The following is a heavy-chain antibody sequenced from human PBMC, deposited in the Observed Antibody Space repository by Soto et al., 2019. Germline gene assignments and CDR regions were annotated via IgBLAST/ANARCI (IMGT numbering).Heavy chain of an antibody. D-gene: IGHD3-9*01. J-gene: IGHJ6*03. CDR1: GGSFSGYY. CDR3: ARGTGEGYYDILTGSGYYMDV. V-gene: IGHV4-34*01. CDR2: INHSGST. Sequence: SETLSLTCAVYGGSFSGYYWSWIRQPPGKGLKRIGEINHSGSTNYNPSIKSRDTISIDTSKNQLSLKLTTVTAADTVVYYCARGTGEGYYDILTGSGYYMDVWGKGTTVS.